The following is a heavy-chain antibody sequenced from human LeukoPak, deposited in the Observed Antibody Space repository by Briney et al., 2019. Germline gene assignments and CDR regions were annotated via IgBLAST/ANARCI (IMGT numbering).Heavy chain of an antibody. CDR2: MNPNSGNT. CDR1: GYTFTSYD. D-gene: IGHD6-19*01. CDR3: ARGRRVAGIGYY. V-gene: IGHV1-8*01. J-gene: IGHJ4*02. Sequence: ASVKVSCKASGYTFTSYDINWVRQATGQGLEWMGWMNPNSGNTGYAQKFQGRVTMTRNTSISTAYMELSSLRSEDTAVYYCARGRRVAGIGYYWGRGTLVTVSS.